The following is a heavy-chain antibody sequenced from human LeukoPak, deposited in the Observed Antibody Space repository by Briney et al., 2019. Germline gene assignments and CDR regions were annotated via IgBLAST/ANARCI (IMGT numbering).Heavy chain of an antibody. CDR1: GFTFSNFD. CDR2: IDSSGTVR. D-gene: IGHD3-16*02. Sequence: GGSLRLSCAASGFTFSNFDMTWVRQAPGKELEWLSYIDSSGTVRYYADSVNRRFTISRDNAKNSLHLQMGSLRAEDTAVYYCARETRGGTYRYNFLDYWGLGTLVTVSS. CDR3: ARETRGGTYRYNFLDY. J-gene: IGHJ4*02. V-gene: IGHV3-48*03.